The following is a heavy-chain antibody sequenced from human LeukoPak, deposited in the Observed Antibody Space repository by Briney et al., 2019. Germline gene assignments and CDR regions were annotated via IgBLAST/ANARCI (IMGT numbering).Heavy chain of an antibody. J-gene: IGHJ4*02. V-gene: IGHV3-13*01. CDR3: ARSKSYSSGWTDFDC. Sequence: GGSLRLSCAASGFTFSSHDMHWVHQPTGKGLEWVSVIGTAGNTYYTDSVKGRFTISRENAKNSLYLQMDNLRAEDTAVYYCARSKSYSSGWTDFDCWGQGTLVTVSS. CDR2: IGTAGNT. D-gene: IGHD6-19*01. CDR1: GFTFSSHD.